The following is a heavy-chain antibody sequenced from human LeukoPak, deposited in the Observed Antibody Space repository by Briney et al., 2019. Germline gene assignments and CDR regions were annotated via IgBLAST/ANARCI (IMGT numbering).Heavy chain of an antibody. CDR3: ARDSPYSGSSYWFDP. D-gene: IGHD1-26*01. V-gene: IGHV1-18*01. CDR1: GYTFTSYG. CDR2: ISAYNGNT. J-gene: IGHJ5*02. Sequence: ASVKVSCKASGYTFTSYGISWVRQAPGQGLEWMGWISAYNGNTNYAQKLQGRVTMTTDTSTSTAYMELRSLRSDDTAVYDCARDSPYSGSSYWFDPWGQGTLVTVPS.